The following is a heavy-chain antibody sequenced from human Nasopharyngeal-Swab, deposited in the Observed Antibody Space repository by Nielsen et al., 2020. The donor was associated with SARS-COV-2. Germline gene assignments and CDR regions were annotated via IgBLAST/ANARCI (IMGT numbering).Heavy chain of an antibody. CDR3: AREVVSLGMDV. J-gene: IGHJ6*02. Sequence: SETLSLTCTVSGGSISSSSYYWGWIRQPPGKGLEWIGSIYYSGSTYYNPSLKSRVTISVDTSKNQFSLKLSSVTAADTAVYYCAREVVSLGMDVWGQGTTVTVSS. CDR2: IYYSGST. CDR1: GGSISSSSYY. V-gene: IGHV4-39*07. D-gene: IGHD5/OR15-5a*01.